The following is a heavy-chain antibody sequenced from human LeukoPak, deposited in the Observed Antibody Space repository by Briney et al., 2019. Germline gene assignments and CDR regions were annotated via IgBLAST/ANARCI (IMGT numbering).Heavy chain of an antibody. V-gene: IGHV3-21*01. Sequence: GGSLRLSCAASGFTFSSYSMNWVRQAPGKGLEWVSSISSSSSYIYYADSVKGRFTISRDNAKNSLYLQMNSLRAEDTAVYYCARMTISHGDYGAFDIWGQGTMVTVSS. CDR2: ISSSSSYI. CDR3: ARMTISHGDYGAFDI. J-gene: IGHJ3*02. CDR1: GFTFSSYS. D-gene: IGHD4-17*01.